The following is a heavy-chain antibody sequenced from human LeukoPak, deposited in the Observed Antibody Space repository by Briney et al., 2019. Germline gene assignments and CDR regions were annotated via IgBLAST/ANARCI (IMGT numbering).Heavy chain of an antibody. Sequence: HRASVKVSCKASGGTFSSYVISWVRQAPGQGLEWMGRIIPILGITDYAQKFQGRVTITADKSTSTTYMELSSLRSEDTAVYYCARDESGAGKGRVDYWGQGTLVTVSS. J-gene: IGHJ4*02. D-gene: IGHD6-19*01. V-gene: IGHV1-69*04. CDR2: IIPILGIT. CDR3: ARDESGAGKGRVDY. CDR1: GGTFSSYV.